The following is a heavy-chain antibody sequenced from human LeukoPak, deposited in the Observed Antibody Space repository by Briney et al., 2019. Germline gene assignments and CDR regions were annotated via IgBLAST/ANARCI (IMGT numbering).Heavy chain of an antibody. Sequence: ASVKVSCKVSGYTLTELSMHWVRQAPGKGLEWMGGFDPEDGETIYAQKFQGRVTMTRDTSISTAYMELSRLRSDDTAVYYCARGKYCSGGSCYRVDYWGQGTLVTVSS. CDR3: ARGKYCSGGSCYRVDY. D-gene: IGHD2-15*01. CDR1: GYTLTELS. CDR2: FDPEDGET. V-gene: IGHV1-24*01. J-gene: IGHJ4*02.